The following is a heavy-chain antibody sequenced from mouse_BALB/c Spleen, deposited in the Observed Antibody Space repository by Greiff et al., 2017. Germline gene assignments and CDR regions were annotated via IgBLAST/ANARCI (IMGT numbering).Heavy chain of an antibody. Sequence: QVQLQQSGAELVKPGAPVKLSCKASGYTFTSYWMNWVKQRPGRGLEWIGRIDPSDSETHYNQKFKDKATLTVDKSSSTAYIQLSSLTSEDSAVYYCARRGVRDAMDYWGQGTSVTVSS. D-gene: IGHD2-14*01. CDR2: IDPSDSET. J-gene: IGHJ4*01. V-gene: IGHV1-69*02. CDR3: ARRGVRDAMDY. CDR1: GYTFTSYW.